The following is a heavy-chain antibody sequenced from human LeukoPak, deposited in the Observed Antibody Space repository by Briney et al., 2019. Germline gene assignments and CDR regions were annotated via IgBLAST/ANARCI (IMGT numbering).Heavy chain of an antibody. CDR3: ARDRQQWGSEIDY. CDR2: ISSGGRYI. Sequence: PGGSLRLSCAASGFTFRSFSMNWVRHAPGKGLEWVSSISSGGRYIFYADSVKGRFTISRDNAKNSLHLQMNSLRAEDTAVYYCARDRQQWGSEIDYWGQGTLVTVSS. V-gene: IGHV3-21*01. J-gene: IGHJ4*02. D-gene: IGHD6-19*01. CDR1: GFTFRSFS.